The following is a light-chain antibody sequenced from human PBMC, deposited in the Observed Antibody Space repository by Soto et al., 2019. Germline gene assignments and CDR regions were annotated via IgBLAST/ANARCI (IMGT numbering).Light chain of an antibody. CDR1: QSVSSSY. CDR2: GES. J-gene: IGKJ1*01. Sequence: EIVLTQSPGTLSLSPGERATLSCRASQSVSSSYLAWYQQKPGQAPRLLIYGESSRATGIPDRFSGSGSGTDFTLTISRLEPEDFAVYYCQQSETFGQGTKVDIK. CDR3: QQSET. V-gene: IGKV3-20*01.